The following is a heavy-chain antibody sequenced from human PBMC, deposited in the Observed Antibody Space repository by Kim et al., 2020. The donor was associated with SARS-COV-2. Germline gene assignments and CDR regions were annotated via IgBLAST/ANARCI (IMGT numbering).Heavy chain of an antibody. CDR3: ARPLELDDILTGYDWYFDL. CDR2: IKQDGSEK. D-gene: IGHD3-9*01. V-gene: IGHV3-7*01. J-gene: IGHJ2*01. CDR1: GFTFSSYW. Sequence: GGSLRLSCAASGFTFSSYWMSWVRQAPGKGLEWVVNIKQDGSEKYYVDSVKGRFTISRDNAKNSLYLQMNSLRAEDTAVYYCARPLELDDILTGYDWYFDLWGRGTLVTVSS.